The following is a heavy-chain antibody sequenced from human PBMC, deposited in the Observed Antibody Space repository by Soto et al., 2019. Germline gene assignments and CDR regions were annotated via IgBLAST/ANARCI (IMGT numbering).Heavy chain of an antibody. CDR1: GFTFSSYA. D-gene: IGHD2-2*03. V-gene: IGHV3-23*01. J-gene: IGHJ3*02. CDR3: APVSPGYCSSTSCYSDGAFDI. Sequence: PGGSLRLSCAASGFTFSSYAMSWVRQAPGKGLEWVSAISGSGGSTYYADSVKGRFTISRDNSKNTLYLQMNSLRAEDTAVYYCAPVSPGYCSSTSCYSDGAFDIWGQGTMVTV. CDR2: ISGSGGST.